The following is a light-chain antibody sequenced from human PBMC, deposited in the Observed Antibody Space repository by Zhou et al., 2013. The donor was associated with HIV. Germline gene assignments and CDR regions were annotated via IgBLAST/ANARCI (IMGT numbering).Light chain of an antibody. CDR2: AAS. V-gene: IGKV1-8*01. CDR1: QGISSY. CDR3: QQYGSSSYT. J-gene: IGKJ2*01. Sequence: AIRMTQSPSSFSASTGDRVTITCRASQGISSYLAWYQQKPGKAPKLLIYAASTLQSGVQSRFSGSGSGTDFTLTISCLQSEDFAVYYCQQYGSSSYTFGQGTKLEIK.